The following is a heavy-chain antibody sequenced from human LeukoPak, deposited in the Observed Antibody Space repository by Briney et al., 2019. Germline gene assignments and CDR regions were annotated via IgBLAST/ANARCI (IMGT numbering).Heavy chain of an antibody. D-gene: IGHD1-26*01. J-gene: IGHJ4*02. CDR2: INHSGST. V-gene: IGHV4-34*01. CDR1: GGSFSGYY. Sequence: SETLSLTCAVYGGSFSGYYWSWIRQPPGKGLEWIGEINHSGSTNYNPSLESRVTISVDTSKNQFSLKLSSVTAADTAVYYCARGLSLVGATNDYWGQGTLVTVSS. CDR3: ARGLSLVGATNDY.